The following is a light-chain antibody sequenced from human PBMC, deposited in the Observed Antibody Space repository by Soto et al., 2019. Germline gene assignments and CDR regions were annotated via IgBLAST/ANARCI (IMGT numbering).Light chain of an antibody. Sequence: DIQLTQSLSTLSASVGARVTLTCLASQSISSWLAWYQQKPGKAPKLLIYDASSLQSGVPSRFSGSRSGTEFTLTISSLQPDDFATYYCQQYNSYSSWTFGQGTKVDIK. CDR2: DAS. CDR3: QQYNSYSSWT. V-gene: IGKV1-5*01. J-gene: IGKJ1*01. CDR1: QSISSW.